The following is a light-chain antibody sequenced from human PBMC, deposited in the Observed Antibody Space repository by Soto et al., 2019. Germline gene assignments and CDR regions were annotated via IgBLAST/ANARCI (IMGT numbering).Light chain of an antibody. J-gene: IGLJ1*01. CDR3: CSYTSTSRYV. CDR2: DVS. CDR1: SSDVGGYNY. V-gene: IGLV2-11*01. Sequence: QSALTQPRSVSGSPGQSVTISCTGTSSDVGGYNYVSWYQQHPGKAPKLMIYDVSKRPSGVPDRFSGSKSGNTASLTISGLQAEDEADYYCCSYTSTSRYVFGAGTKVTVL.